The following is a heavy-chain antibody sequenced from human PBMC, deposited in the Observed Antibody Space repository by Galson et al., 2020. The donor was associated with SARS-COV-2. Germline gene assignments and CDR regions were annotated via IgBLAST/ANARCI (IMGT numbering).Heavy chain of an antibody. CDR3: ARDGALGGGGFFDY. Sequence: SETLSLTCTVSGGSISNSSYYWGWIRQPPGKGLEWNGSNDYSGSTYYKPSLKSRVTISVDTSKNQFSLKLSSVTAADTAVYYCARDGALGGGGFFDYWGQGTLVTVSS. D-gene: IGHD2-15*01. J-gene: IGHJ4*02. CDR1: GGSISNSSYY. CDR2: NDYSGST. V-gene: IGHV4-39*07.